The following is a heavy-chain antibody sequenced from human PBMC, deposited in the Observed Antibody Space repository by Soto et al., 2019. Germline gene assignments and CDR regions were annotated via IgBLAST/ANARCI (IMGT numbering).Heavy chain of an antibody. V-gene: IGHV4-34*01. J-gene: IGHJ4*02. CDR2: INHSGST. D-gene: IGHD3-22*01. CDR1: GGSFSGYY. Sequence: QVQLQQWGAGLLKPSETLSLTCAVYGGSFSGYYWSWIRQPPGKGLEWIGEINHSGSTNYNPALKSRVTISVYTSKNQFSLKLSSVTAADTAVYYCARGRGYYYDSSGYYLHWGQGTLVTVSS. CDR3: ARGRGYYYDSSGYYLH.